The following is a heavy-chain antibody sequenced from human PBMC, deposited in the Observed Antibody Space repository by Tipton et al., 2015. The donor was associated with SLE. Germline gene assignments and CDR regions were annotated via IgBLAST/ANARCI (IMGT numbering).Heavy chain of an antibody. J-gene: IGHJ6*02. CDR2: INHDGST. V-gene: IGHV4-34*01. CDR1: GASFSGNY. Sequence: TLSLTCADYGASFSGNYWSWIRQPPGKGLEWIGEINHDGSTNYNPSLESRVAISVDTSKNQISLKVTSVTAADTAVYYCATGGYDWGLYQYYYGLDVWGQGTAVTVSS. CDR3: ATGGYDWGLYQYYYGLDV. D-gene: IGHD5-12*01.